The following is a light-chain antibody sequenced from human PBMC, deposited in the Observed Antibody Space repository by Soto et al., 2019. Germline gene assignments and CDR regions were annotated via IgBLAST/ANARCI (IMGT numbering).Light chain of an antibody. V-gene: IGKV3-11*01. J-gene: IGKJ1*01. Sequence: EIVLTQSPATLSLSPGERATLSCRASQSVSSYLAWYQQKPGQAPRLLIYDASNRATGIPARFSGSGSGTEFTLTISSLQSEDFAFYYCQQCNNWPRTFGQGTKVDI. CDR3: QQCNNWPRT. CDR1: QSVSSY. CDR2: DAS.